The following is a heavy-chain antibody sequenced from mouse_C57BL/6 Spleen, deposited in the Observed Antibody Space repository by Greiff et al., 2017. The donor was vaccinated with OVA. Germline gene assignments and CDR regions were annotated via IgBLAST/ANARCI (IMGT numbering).Heavy chain of an antibody. CDR2: IDPSDSYT. Sequence: QVQLQQPGAELVKPGASVKLSCKASGYTFTSYWMQWVKQRPGQGLEWIGEIDPSDSYTNYNQKFKGKATLTVDPSSSTAYMQLSSLTSEDSAVYYCARWSGTDYWGQGTTLTVSS. J-gene: IGHJ2*01. CDR1: GYTFTSYW. D-gene: IGHD4-1*01. CDR3: ARWSGTDY. V-gene: IGHV1-50*01.